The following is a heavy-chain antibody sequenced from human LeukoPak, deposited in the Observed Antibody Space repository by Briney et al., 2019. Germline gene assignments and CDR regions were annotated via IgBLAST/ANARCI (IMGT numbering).Heavy chain of an antibody. D-gene: IGHD3-3*01. V-gene: IGHV4-59*13. Sequence: PSETLSLTCTVSGGSISSYYWSWIRQPPGKGLEWIGYIYYSGSTNYNPSLKSRVTISVDTSKNQFSLKLSSVTAADTAVYYCARAPPPYDFWNPTWFDPWGQGTLVTVSS. CDR2: IYYSGST. J-gene: IGHJ5*02. CDR3: ARAPPPYDFWNPTWFDP. CDR1: GGSISSYY.